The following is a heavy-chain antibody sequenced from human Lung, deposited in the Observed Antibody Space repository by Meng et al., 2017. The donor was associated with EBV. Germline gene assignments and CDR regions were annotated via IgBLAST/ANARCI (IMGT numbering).Heavy chain of an antibody. CDR3: AKDLSGRFDP. CDR1: GFTFSNYG. Sequence: QEHLVESGGGVVQPGRCLRLSCAASGFTFSNYGFHWVRQAPGKGPEWVAIIPSDESHNKYYADSVKGRFTISRDNSKNTLYLQMNSLRTEDTAVYYCAKDLSGRFDPWGQGTLVTVAS. J-gene: IGHJ5*02. V-gene: IGHV3-30*18. D-gene: IGHD1-14*01. CDR2: IPSDESHNK.